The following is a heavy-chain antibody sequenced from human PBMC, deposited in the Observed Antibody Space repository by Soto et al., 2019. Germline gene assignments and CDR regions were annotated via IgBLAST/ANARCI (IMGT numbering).Heavy chain of an antibody. D-gene: IGHD6-13*01. CDR2: INAGNGNT. CDR3: ASSSWTRNAFDI. Sequence: ASVNLSCKASGSSFTSYAMHWVRQAPGQRLEWMGWINAGNGNTKYSQKFQGRVTITRDTSASTAYMELSSLRSEDMAVYYCASSSWTRNAFDIWGQGTMVTLSS. J-gene: IGHJ3*02. V-gene: IGHV1-3*01. CDR1: GSSFTSYA.